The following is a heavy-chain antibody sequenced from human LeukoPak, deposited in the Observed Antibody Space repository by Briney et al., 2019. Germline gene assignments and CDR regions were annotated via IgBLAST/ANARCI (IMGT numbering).Heavy chain of an antibody. CDR1: GFTFSSYE. V-gene: IGHV3-48*03. J-gene: IGHJ5*02. D-gene: IGHD3-22*01. CDR3: ARGSYYDSSGYTDH. CDR2: ISSSGSTI. Sequence: PGGSLRLSCAASGFTFSSYEMNWVRQAPGKGLEWVSYISSSGSTIYYADSVKGRFTISRDNAKNSLYLQMNSLRAEDTAVYYCARGSYYDSSGYTDHWGQGTLVTVSS.